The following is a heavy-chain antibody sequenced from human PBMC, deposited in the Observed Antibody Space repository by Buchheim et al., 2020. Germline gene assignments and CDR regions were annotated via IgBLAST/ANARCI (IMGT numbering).Heavy chain of an antibody. CDR2: IPFDGSNQ. CDR3: AKGSWGSFGASHIAAFDI. V-gene: IGHV3-30*18. Sequence: QMQLVESGGGVVQPGSSLRLSCAASAFSFSNYGMHWFRQAPGKGLEWVAVIPFDGSNQYYADSVQGRFTISRDNSKNALFLEMNSLRIDDTAVYYCAKGSWGSFGASHIAAFDIWGQGT. D-gene: IGHD3-16*01. J-gene: IGHJ3*02. CDR1: AFSFSNYG.